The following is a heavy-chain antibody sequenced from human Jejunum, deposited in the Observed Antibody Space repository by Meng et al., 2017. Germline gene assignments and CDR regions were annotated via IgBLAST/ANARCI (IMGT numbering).Heavy chain of an antibody. CDR2: IKQDGREE. Sequence: GESLKISCAASGFTFSDFLMAWVRQATGKGLEWVASIKQDGREEYYVDSVKGRVTISRDNAKNSLSLQMNSLRVEDTAVYYCARGTYTSNWYAYWGQGTLVTVSS. D-gene: IGHD6-13*01. CDR1: GFTFSDFL. CDR3: ARGTYTSNWYAY. V-gene: IGHV3-7*01. J-gene: IGHJ4*02.